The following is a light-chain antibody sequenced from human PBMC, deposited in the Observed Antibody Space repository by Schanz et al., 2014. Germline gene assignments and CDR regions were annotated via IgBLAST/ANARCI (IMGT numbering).Light chain of an antibody. CDR3: QRHGSSPLYT. Sequence: EVVMTQSPVTLSVSPGQRATLSCRASQSVGSNLAWYQQKPGQAPRLLIYGASSRATGIPDRFSGSGSGTDFTLTISRLEPEDFAVYYCQRHGSSPLYTFGQGTKVEVK. CDR2: GAS. V-gene: IGKV3-20*01. CDR1: QSVGSN. J-gene: IGKJ2*01.